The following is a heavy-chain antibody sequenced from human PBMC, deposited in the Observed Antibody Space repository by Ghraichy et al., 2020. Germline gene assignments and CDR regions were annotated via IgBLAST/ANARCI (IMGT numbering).Heavy chain of an antibody. D-gene: IGHD1-1*01. J-gene: IGHJ4*02. CDR2: IHDSGTTV. CDR1: GFTFSSYE. V-gene: IGHV3-48*03. CDR3: ARKLFGTTHFDF. Sequence: SLNISCAASGFTFSSYEMNWLRQAPGKGLEWVAYIHDSGTTVFYADSVKGRFTISRDNAKNSLDLQMNSLRAEDTAVYYCARKLFGTTHFDFWGQGTLVTVSS.